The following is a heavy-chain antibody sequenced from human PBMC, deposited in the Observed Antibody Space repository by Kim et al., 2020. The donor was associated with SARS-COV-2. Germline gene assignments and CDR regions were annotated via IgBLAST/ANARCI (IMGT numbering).Heavy chain of an antibody. CDR2: ISGGGSYI. CDR3: ARETSDYYGLDV. Sequence: GGSLRLSCVGTGFIFGTDTMNWVRQAPGKGLEWVASISGGGSYIYYADSVRGRFTISRDDAWNSLSLKMDSLRVEDTALYYCARETSDYYGLDVWGQGTTVIVSS. CDR1: GFIFGTDT. J-gene: IGHJ6*02. V-gene: IGHV3-21*01.